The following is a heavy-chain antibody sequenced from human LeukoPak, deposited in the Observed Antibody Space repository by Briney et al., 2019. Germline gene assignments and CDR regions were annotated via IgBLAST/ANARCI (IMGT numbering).Heavy chain of an antibody. J-gene: IGHJ5*02. Sequence: GGSLRLSCAASGFTFSSYWMSWVRQAPGKGLEWVANIKQDGSGKYYVDSVKGRFTISRDNAKNSLYLQMNSLGAEDTAVYYCARVTIMVRGVIITSWFDPWGQGTLVTVSS. CDR2: IKQDGSGK. D-gene: IGHD3-10*01. V-gene: IGHV3-7*03. CDR3: ARVTIMVRGVIITSWFDP. CDR1: GFTFSSYW.